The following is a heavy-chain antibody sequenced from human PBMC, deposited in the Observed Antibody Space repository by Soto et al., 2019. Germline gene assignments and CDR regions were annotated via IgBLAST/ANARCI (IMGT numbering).Heavy chain of an antibody. CDR2: TYYRSKWYN. D-gene: IGHD2-15*01. CDR1: GDSVSSNSAA. V-gene: IGHV6-1*01. CDR3: ARGGYCSGGSCYAPLNLDYYYYYGMDV. Sequence: PSQTLSLSCAISGDSVSSNSAAWNWIRQSPSRGLEWLGRTYYRSKWYNDYAVSVKSRITINPDTSKNQFSLQLNSVTPEDTAVYYCARGGYCSGGSCYAPLNLDYYYYYGMDVWGQGTTVTVSS. J-gene: IGHJ6*02.